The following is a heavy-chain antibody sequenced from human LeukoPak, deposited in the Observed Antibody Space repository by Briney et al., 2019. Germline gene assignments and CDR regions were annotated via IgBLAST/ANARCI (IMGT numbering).Heavy chain of an antibody. CDR1: GDSVSSNSAA. CDR2: TYYRSKWYN. Sequence: SQTLSLTCAISGDSVSSNSAAWSWIRQSPSRGLEWLGRTYYRSKWYNDYAVSVKSRITINPDTSKNQFSLQLNSVTPEDTAVYYCAREKRGSGYSDRGFDPWGQGTLVTVSS. V-gene: IGHV6-1*01. J-gene: IGHJ5*02. CDR3: AREKRGSGYSDRGFDP. D-gene: IGHD3-22*01.